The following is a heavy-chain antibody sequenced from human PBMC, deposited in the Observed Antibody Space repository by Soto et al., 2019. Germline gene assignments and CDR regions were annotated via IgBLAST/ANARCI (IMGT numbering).Heavy chain of an antibody. CDR2: INAGNGNT. Sequence: ASVKVSCKASGYTFTSYAMHWVRQAPGQRLEWMGWINAGNGNTKYSQEFQGRVTITRDTSASTAYMELSSLRSEDTAVYYCARESLVAPSYYYYYMDVWGKGTTVTVSS. J-gene: IGHJ6*03. CDR1: GYTFTSYA. D-gene: IGHD2-8*02. V-gene: IGHV1-3*01. CDR3: ARESLVAPSYYYYYMDV.